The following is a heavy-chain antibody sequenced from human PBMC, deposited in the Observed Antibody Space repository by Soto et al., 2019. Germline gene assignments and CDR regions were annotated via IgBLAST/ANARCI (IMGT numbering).Heavy chain of an antibody. CDR3: VKVDWYSVDC. J-gene: IGHJ4*02. CDR2: IGAKGDAT. Sequence: GGSLILSXSASGFTFQNYVIHWVRQAPGKGLEYVSAIGAKGDATYADSVKGRFSISRDNSKNSLFLQMTNVKFEDTATYFCVKVDWYSVDCWGQGALVTVSS. D-gene: IGHD2-21*02. CDR1: GFTFQNYV. V-gene: IGHV3-64D*06.